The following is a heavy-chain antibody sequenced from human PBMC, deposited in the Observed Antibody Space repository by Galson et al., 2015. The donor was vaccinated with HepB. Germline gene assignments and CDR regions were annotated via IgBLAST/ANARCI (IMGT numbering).Heavy chain of an antibody. CDR2: IIPIFGTA. V-gene: IGHV1-69*13. CDR3: ARDGGVCGGMATMLDYYYGMDV. J-gene: IGHJ6*02. CDR1: GGTFSSYA. Sequence: SVKVSCKASGGTFSSYAISWVRQAPGQGLEWMGGIIPIFGTANYAQKFQGRVTITADESTSTAYMELSSLRSEDTAVYYCARDGGVCGGMATMLDYYYGMDVWGQGTTVTVSS. D-gene: IGHD5-24*01.